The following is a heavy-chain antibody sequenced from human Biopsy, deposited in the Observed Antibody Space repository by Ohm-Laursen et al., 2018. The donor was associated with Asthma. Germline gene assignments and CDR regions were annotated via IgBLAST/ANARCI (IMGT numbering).Heavy chain of an antibody. V-gene: IGHV1-2*06. Sequence: ASVKVSCKTSGYTFIGNHIHWVRQAPGQGLEWMGRINPNSGGTNYAQKFQGRVTMTSDTSISTAYMELRRLRSDDTALYYCARGQKSPGDRWFDPWGQGTLVTVSS. CDR2: INPNSGGT. D-gene: IGHD7-27*01. CDR1: GYTFIGNH. CDR3: ARGQKSPGDRWFDP. J-gene: IGHJ5*02.